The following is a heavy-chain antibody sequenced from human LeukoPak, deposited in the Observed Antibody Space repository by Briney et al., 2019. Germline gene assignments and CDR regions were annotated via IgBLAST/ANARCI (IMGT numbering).Heavy chain of an antibody. CDR2: IIPIFGTA. D-gene: IGHD3-22*01. J-gene: IGHJ1*01. CDR3: ARPTYYYDSSGYEEYFQH. V-gene: IGHV1-69*13. Sequence: SVKVSCKASGYTFTSYYMHWVRQAPGQGLEWMGGIIPIFGTANYAQKFQGRVTITADESTSTAYMELSSLRSEDTAVYYCARPTYYYDSSGYEEYFQHWDQGTLVTVSS. CDR1: GYTFTSYY.